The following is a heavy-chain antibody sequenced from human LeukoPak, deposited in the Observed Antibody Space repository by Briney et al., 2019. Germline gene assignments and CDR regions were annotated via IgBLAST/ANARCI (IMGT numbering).Heavy chain of an antibody. CDR1: GFTFDDYG. J-gene: IGHJ4*02. CDR2: INWNNGKT. V-gene: IGHV3-20*04. Sequence: GGSLRLSCAASGFTFDDYGMSWVRQVPGKGLEWVAGINWNNGKTNYADSVKGRFTISRDNAKNSLYLQMNSLRDEDTALYYCARPRALCSSSSCPSFDYWGERTLVTVSS. CDR3: ARPRALCSSSSCPSFDY. D-gene: IGHD2-15*01.